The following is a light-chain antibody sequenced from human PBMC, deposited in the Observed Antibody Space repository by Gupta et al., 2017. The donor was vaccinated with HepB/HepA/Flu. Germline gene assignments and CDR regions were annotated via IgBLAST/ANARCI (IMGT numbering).Light chain of an antibody. J-gene: IGLJ2*01. CDR1: NIGSKS. Sequence: SYVLTPQPSVSVAPGKTARITCGGNNIGSKSVHWYQQKPGQAPVLVVYDDSDRPSGIPERFSGSNSGNTATLTISRVEAGDEAYYYCQVWDSSSDHVVFGGGTKLTVL. CDR3: QVWDSSSDHVV. CDR2: DDS. V-gene: IGLV3-21*03.